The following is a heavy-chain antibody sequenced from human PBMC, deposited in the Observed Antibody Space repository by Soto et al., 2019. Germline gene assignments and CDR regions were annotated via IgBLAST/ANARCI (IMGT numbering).Heavy chain of an antibody. CDR2: INHSGST. D-gene: IGHD3-10*01. CDR3: ARYYGSGTTELFQH. V-gene: IGHV4-34*01. J-gene: IGHJ1*01. Sequence: SETLSLTCAVYGGSFSGYYWTWIRQPPGKGLEWIGEINHSGSTNYTPSLKSRVTISVDTSKNQFSLKLSSVTAADTAVYYCARYYGSGTTELFQHWGQGTLVTVSS. CDR1: GGSFSGYY.